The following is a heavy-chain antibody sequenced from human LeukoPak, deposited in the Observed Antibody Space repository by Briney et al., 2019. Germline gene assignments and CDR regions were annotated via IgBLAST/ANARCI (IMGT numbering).Heavy chain of an antibody. J-gene: IGHJ4*02. D-gene: IGHD2-2*01. Sequence: GGSLRLSCAASGFTFRNYLMNWVRQAPGKGLEWVSFISSTGGTIYYADSVKGRITISRDNSKNTLYLQMNILRAEDTAVYYCARVQLIRLCDYWGQGTLVTVSS. V-gene: IGHV3-23*01. CDR1: GFTFRNYL. CDR3: ARVQLIRLCDY. CDR2: ISSTGGTI.